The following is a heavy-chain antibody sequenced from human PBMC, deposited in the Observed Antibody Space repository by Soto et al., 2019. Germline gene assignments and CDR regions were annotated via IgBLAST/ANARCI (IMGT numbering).Heavy chain of an antibody. CDR1: GYTFTSYG. D-gene: IGHD5-18*01. V-gene: IGHV1-18*01. CDR3: ARGYDTWIQLWLRGYGMDV. J-gene: IGHJ6*02. Sequence: ASVKVSCKASGYTFTSYGISWVRQAPGQGLDWMGWISAYNGNTNYAQKLQGRVTMTTDTSTSTAYMELRSLRSDDTAVYYCARGYDTWIQLWLRGYGMDVWGQGTTVTVS. CDR2: ISAYNGNT.